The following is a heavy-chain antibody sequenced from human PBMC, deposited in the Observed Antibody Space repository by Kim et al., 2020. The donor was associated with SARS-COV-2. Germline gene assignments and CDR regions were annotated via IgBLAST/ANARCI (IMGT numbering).Heavy chain of an antibody. Sequence: GGSLRLSCAASGFIFDDYAMHWVRQPPGKGLEWVSLISGDGGSTYYADSVKGRLTFSRDNGKNSLYLQMNGLRPEDTALYYCAKGGLPQDSYYYLDVWGKGTTVTVSS. D-gene: IGHD5-12*01. V-gene: IGHV3-43*02. CDR1: GFIFDDYA. J-gene: IGHJ6*03. CDR2: ISGDGGST. CDR3: AKGGLPQDSYYYLDV.